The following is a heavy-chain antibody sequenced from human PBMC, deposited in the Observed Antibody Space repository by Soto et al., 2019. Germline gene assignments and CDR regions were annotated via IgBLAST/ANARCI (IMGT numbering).Heavy chain of an antibody. CDR3: GRVVEGATRHTDHDS. J-gene: IGHJ5*01. D-gene: IGHD2-21*01. CDR1: GVSIHNSHSF. CDR2: VYHNGGA. Sequence: SETLSLTCTVSGVSIHNSHSFWAWIRQPPGRGLQFIASVYHNGGAHYNSSLKSRVTISVDTANNKVSLRMRSLTAADTAFYYCGRVVEGATRHTDHDSWGQGILVT. V-gene: IGHV4-39*01.